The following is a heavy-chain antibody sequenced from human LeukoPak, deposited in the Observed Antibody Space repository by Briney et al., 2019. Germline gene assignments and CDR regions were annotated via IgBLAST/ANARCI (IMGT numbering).Heavy chain of an antibody. D-gene: IGHD1-1*01. CDR1: GYSISSDYY. CDR2: VYHSGTT. V-gene: IGHV4-38-2*02. CDR3: ARDLWLERPRVRLITLGY. Sequence: PSETLSLTCTVSGYSISSDYYWGWIRQPPGKGLGWIGNVYHSGTTYYNPSLQSRVTISVDTSKNQFSLKLSSVTAADTAVYYCARDLWLERPRVRLITLGYWGQGTLVTVSS. J-gene: IGHJ4*02.